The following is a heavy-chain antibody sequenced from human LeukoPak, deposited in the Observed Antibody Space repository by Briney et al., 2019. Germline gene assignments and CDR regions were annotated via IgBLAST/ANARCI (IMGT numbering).Heavy chain of an antibody. Sequence: GASVKVSCKASGYTFTGHYMHWVRQAPGQGLEWMGRINPNSGGTNYAQKFQGRVTMTRDTSISTACMELSRLRSDDTAVYYCARMYSSSWREEYYFDYWGQGTLVTVSS. CDR2: INPNSGGT. V-gene: IGHV1-2*06. CDR3: ARMYSSSWREEYYFDY. J-gene: IGHJ4*02. CDR1: GYTFTGHY. D-gene: IGHD6-13*01.